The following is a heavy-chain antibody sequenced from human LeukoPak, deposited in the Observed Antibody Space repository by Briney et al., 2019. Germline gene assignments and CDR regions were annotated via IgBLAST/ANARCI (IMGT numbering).Heavy chain of an antibody. CDR2: ISGSGGST. CDR1: GFTFSSYA. D-gene: IGHD3-10*01. Sequence: PGGSLRLSCAASGFTFSSYAMSWVRQAPGKGLEWVSAISGSGGSTYYADSVKGRFTISRDNSKNTLYLQMNGLRVEDAAVYYCAKFGLAGSGRYHDAFDIWGQGTVVTVSS. V-gene: IGHV3-23*01. J-gene: IGHJ3*02. CDR3: AKFGLAGSGRYHDAFDI.